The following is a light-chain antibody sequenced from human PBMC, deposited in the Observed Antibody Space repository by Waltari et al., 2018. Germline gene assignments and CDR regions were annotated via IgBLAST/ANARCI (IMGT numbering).Light chain of an antibody. CDR3: QQAKTFPHT. V-gene: IGKV1-12*01. CDR1: QYINNY. CDR2: DSS. Sequence: DIQMTQSQSSVSASVGDRVTITCRASQYINNYLAWYQQKPGKAPKLLMYDSSSLESGVPSRFSGSGSGADFTLTISSLQSEDFATYYCQQAKTFPHTFGGGTKVEVK. J-gene: IGKJ4*01.